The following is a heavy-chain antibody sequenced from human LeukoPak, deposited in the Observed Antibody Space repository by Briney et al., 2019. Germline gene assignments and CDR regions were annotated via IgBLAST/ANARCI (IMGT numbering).Heavy chain of an antibody. V-gene: IGHV1-69*01. J-gene: IGHJ6*03. Sequence: SVKVSCKASGGTFSSNAISWVRQAPGQGLEWMGGINPFFGTANYAQKFQGRVTITADESTSTAHMELSSLRSEDTAVYYCARLTGTTFYYYMDVWGKGTTVTVSS. CDR2: INPFFGTA. CDR3: ARLTGTTFYYYMDV. CDR1: GGTFSSNA. D-gene: IGHD1-7*01.